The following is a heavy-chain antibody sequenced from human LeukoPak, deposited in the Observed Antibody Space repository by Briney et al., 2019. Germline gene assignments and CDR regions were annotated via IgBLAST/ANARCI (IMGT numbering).Heavy chain of an antibody. CDR3: AKASLTMVRGVIIYYYYYYGMDV. CDR2: ISGSGGST. V-gene: IGHV3-23*01. D-gene: IGHD3-10*01. CDR1: GLTFKNAW. J-gene: IGHJ6*02. Sequence: PGGSLRLSCAASGLTFKNAWMTWVRQAPGKGLEWVSAISGSGGSTYYADSVKGRFTISRDNSKNTLYLQMNSLRAEDTAVYYCAKASLTMVRGVIIYYYYYYGMDVWGQGTTVTVSS.